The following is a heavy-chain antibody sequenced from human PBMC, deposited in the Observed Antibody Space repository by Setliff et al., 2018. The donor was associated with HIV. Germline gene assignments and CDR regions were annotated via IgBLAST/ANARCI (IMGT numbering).Heavy chain of an antibody. J-gene: IGHJ6*03. V-gene: IGHV3-21*01. CDR1: GFTVSSVY. CDR3: TRDYAYDWLLSYMDV. D-gene: IGHD1-20*01. CDR2: ISSSSTYI. Sequence: GGSLRLSCAASGFTVSSVYMRWVRQAPGKGLEWVSSISSSSTYIYYADSVKGRFTISRDNAKNSLYLQMNSLRAEDTAVYYCTRDYAYDWLLSYMDVWGKGTAVTVSS.